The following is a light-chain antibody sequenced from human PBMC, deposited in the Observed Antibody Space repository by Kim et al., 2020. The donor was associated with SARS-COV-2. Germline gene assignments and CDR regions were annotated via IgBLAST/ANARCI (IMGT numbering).Light chain of an antibody. J-gene: IGKJ1*01. V-gene: IGKV3-20*01. CDR2: DAS. CDR1: QSVSRSS. Sequence: EIALTQSPGILSLSPGEKATLPCRASQSVSRSSLAWYQQKPGQAPRLLIYDASSRATGIPDRFSGSGSGTDFTLTISRLEPEDIAAYYCQQYGSSTSWTFGQGTKVDIK. CDR3: QQYGSSTSWT.